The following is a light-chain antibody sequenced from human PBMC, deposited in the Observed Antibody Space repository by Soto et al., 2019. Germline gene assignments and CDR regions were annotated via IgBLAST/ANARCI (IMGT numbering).Light chain of an antibody. CDR1: QNVYNN. CDR2: DAS. J-gene: IGKJ4*01. CDR3: QQCRNWPLT. Sequence: EIVMTQSPATLSASPGEGATLSCKASQNVYNNLAWYQQRPGQPPRLLIYDASTRATGISARFSGSGYGTEFTLTISSLQSKDFAVYFCQQCRNWPLTFGGGTKVEIK. V-gene: IGKV3-15*01.